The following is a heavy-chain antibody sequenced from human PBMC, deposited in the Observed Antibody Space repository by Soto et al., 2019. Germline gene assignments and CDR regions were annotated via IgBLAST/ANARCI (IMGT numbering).Heavy chain of an antibody. J-gene: IGHJ4*02. D-gene: IGHD2-2*01. Sequence: PGGSLRLSCAASGFTFSSYGMHWVRQAPGKGLEWVAVISYDGSNKYYADSVKGRFTISRDNSKNTLYLQMNSLRAEDTAVYYCAKDTTGYCSSTSCPSRFDYWGQGTLVTVSS. CDR1: GFTFSSYG. CDR2: ISYDGSNK. CDR3: AKDTTGYCSSTSCPSRFDY. V-gene: IGHV3-30*18.